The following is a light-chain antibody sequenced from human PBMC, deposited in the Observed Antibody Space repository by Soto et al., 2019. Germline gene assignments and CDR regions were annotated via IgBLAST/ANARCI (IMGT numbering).Light chain of an antibody. CDR3: CSYAATTYYV. J-gene: IGLJ1*01. CDR2: EGS. CDR1: SSDVGNSYF. V-gene: IGLV2-23*01. Sequence: QSALTQPASVSGSPGQSITISCTGSSSDVGNSYFVSWYQQHPGKAPKLMIFEGSKRPSGVSDRFSGSKSGNTASLTISGLQAEDEADYYCCSYAATTYYVFGTGTKLTVL.